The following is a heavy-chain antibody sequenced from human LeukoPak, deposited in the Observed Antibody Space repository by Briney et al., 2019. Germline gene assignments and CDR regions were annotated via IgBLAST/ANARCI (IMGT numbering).Heavy chain of an antibody. D-gene: IGHD5-12*01. CDR3: ARARDIVPRGEAFDI. J-gene: IGHJ3*02. CDR1: GFTVSSNY. CDR2: IYSGGST. Sequence: GGSLRLSCAASGFTVSSNYMSWVRQAPGKGLEWVSVIYSGGSTYYADSVKGRFTISRDNSKNTLYLQMNSLRAEDTAVYYCARARDIVPRGEAFDIWGQGTMVTVSS. V-gene: IGHV3-66*01.